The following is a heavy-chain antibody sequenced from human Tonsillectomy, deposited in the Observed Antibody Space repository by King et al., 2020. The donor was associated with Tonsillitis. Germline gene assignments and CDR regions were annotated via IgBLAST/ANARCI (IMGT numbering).Heavy chain of an antibody. CDR2: INPKSGGT. V-gene: IGHV1-2*02. J-gene: IGHJ3*02. CDR3: ARSPFVGATSNDAFDI. D-gene: IGHD1-26*01. CDR1: GYTFTGYY. Sequence: VQLVESGAEVKKPGASVKFSCKASGYTFTGYYMHWVRQAPGQGLECMGWINPKSGGTNYAQKFQGRVAMTRDTSISAAYMELSRLRSDDTAVYYCARSPFVGATSNDAFDIWGQGTMVTVSS.